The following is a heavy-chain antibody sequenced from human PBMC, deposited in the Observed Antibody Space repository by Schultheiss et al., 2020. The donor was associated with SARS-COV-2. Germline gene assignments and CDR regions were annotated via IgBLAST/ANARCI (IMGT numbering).Heavy chain of an antibody. D-gene: IGHD3-22*01. Sequence: GGSLRLSCAASGFTFSSYGMHWVRQAPGKGLEWVAVIWYDGSNKYYADSVKGRFTISRDNSKNTLYLQMNSLRAEDTAVYYCAKDYYDSSGYPDYWGQGTLVTVSS. CDR2: IWYDGSNK. CDR3: AKDYYDSSGYPDY. J-gene: IGHJ4*02. CDR1: GFTFSSYG. V-gene: IGHV3-33*06.